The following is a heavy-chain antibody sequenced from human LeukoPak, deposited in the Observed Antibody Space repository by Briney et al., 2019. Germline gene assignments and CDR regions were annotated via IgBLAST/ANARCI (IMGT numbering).Heavy chain of an antibody. CDR1: GGSISSYY. V-gene: IGHV4-59*01. CDR3: ARDLSPYHDFWSGPRFDP. Sequence: SETLSLTCTVSGGSISSYYWSWIRQPPGKGLEWIGYIYYSGSTNYNPSLKSRVTISVDTSKNQFSLKLSSVTAADTAVYYCARDLSPYHDFWSGPRFDPWGQGTLVTVSS. J-gene: IGHJ5*02. D-gene: IGHD3-3*01. CDR2: IYYSGST.